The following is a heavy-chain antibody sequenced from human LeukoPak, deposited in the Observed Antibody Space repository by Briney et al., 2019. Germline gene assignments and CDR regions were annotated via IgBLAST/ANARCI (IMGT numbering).Heavy chain of an antibody. D-gene: IGHD4-17*01. V-gene: IGHV4-59*01. Sequence: SETLSLTCTVSGGSIRSYYWGWIRQPPGKGLEWIGYIYYSGSTNYNPSLKSRVTISVDTSKNQFSLKLSSVTAADTAVYYCARGGYHGADLDYWGQGTLVTVSS. CDR1: GGSIRSYY. CDR2: IYYSGST. CDR3: ARGGYHGADLDY. J-gene: IGHJ4*02.